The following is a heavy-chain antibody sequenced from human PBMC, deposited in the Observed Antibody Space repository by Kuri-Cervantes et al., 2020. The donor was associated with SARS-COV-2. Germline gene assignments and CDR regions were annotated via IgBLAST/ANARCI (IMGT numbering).Heavy chain of an antibody. Sequence: ESLKISCTVSGGSISSYYWSWIRQPAGKGLEWIGRIYTSGSTNDNPSLKGRVTMSVDTSKNQFSLKLSSVTAADTAVYYCARNGDSGWVNYYYYMDVWGKGTTVTVSS. CDR1: GGSISSYY. V-gene: IGHV4-4*07. D-gene: IGHD6-19*01. CDR3: ARNGDSGWVNYYYYMDV. J-gene: IGHJ6*03. CDR2: IYTSGST.